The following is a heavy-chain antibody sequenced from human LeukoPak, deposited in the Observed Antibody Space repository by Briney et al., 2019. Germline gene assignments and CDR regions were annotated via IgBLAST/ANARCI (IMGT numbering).Heavy chain of an antibody. V-gene: IGHV1-46*01. CDR2: INPSGGST. CDR3: ARDHYYGSGSHITGLDY. CDR1: GYTFTSYY. D-gene: IGHD3-10*01. Sequence: ASVKVSCKASGYTFTSYYMHWVRQAPGQGLEWMGIINPSGGSTSYAQKFQGRVTMTRDTSTSTVYMELSSLGSEDTAVYYCARDHYYGSGSHITGLDYWGQGTLVTVSS. J-gene: IGHJ4*02.